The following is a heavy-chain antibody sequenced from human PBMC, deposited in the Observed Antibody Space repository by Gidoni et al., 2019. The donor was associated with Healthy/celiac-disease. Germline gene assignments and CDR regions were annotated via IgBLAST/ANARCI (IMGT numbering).Heavy chain of an antibody. Sequence: QVQLVESGGDVVQPGRSLRLSCPASGCTCISYGMHWVRQAPGKGLEWVAVISYDGSNKYYADSVKGRFTISRDNSKNTLYLQMNSLRAEDTAVYYCAKDSLYDHYYDPYWGQGTLVTVSS. V-gene: IGHV3-30*18. CDR1: GCTCISYG. CDR2: ISYDGSNK. J-gene: IGHJ4*02. CDR3: AKDSLYDHYYDPY. D-gene: IGHD3-22*01.